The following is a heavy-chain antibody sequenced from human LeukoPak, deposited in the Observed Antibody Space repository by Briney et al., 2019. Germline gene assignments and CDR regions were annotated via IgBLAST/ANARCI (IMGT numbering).Heavy chain of an antibody. CDR2: IYHSGST. D-gene: IGHD3-16*02. CDR1: GGSISSSNW. Sequence: SETLSLTCAVSGGSISSSNWWSWIRQPPGKGLEWIGEIYHSGSTSYNPSLKSRVTISVDKSKTQFSLKLSSVTAADTAVYYCARLPLKRYPLRYYFDYWGQGTLVTVSS. J-gene: IGHJ4*02. CDR3: ARLPLKRYPLRYYFDY. V-gene: IGHV4-4*02.